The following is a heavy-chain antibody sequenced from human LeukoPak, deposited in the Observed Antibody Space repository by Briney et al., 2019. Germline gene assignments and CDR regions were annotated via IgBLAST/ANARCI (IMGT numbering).Heavy chain of an antibody. CDR1: GITARNNY. J-gene: IGHJ4*02. V-gene: IGHV3-66*02. Sequence: GGSLRLSCAASGITARNNYMAWVRQAPGKGLECVSVTHGGGDTHYADSVKGRFTISRDNSKDTLYLQMNSLRDEDTAVYYCAKRPSDYGDYVTYFDYWGQGTLVTVSS. CDR3: AKRPSDYGDYVTYFDY. CDR2: THGGGDT. D-gene: IGHD4-17*01.